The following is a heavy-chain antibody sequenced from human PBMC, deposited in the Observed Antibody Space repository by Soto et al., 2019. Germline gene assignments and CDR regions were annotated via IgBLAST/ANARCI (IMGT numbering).Heavy chain of an antibody. V-gene: IGHV4-59*01. CDR2: IYYSGST. CDR3: ARVSSFWSGYYNAVRPNWFDP. D-gene: IGHD3-3*01. J-gene: IGHJ5*02. CDR1: GGSISSYY. Sequence: SETLSLTCTVSGGSISSYYWSWIRQPPGKGLEWIGYIYYSGSTNYNPSLKSRVTISVDTSKNQFSLKLSSVTAADTAVYYCARVSSFWSGYYNAVRPNWFDPWGQGTLVTVSS.